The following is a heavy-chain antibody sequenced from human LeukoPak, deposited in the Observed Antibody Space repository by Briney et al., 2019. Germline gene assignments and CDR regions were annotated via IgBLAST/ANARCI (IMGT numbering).Heavy chain of an antibody. CDR1: GGSISSYY. V-gene: IGHV4-4*07. D-gene: IGHD3-22*01. Sequence: SETLSLTCTVSGGSISSYYWSWIRQPAGKGLEWIGRIYTSGSTNYNPSLKSRVTMSVDTSKNQFSLKLSSVTAADTAVYYCARGYYDSSGFFYFDYWGQGTLVTVSS. CDR3: ARGYYDSSGFFYFDY. CDR2: IYTSGST. J-gene: IGHJ4*02.